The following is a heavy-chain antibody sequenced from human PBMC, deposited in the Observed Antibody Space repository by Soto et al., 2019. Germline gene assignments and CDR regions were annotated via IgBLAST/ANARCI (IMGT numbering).Heavy chain of an antibody. CDR2: IYYSGST. J-gene: IGHJ4*02. CDR3: ARRVSDSSGWYWDYFDY. Sequence: SETLSLTCTVSGGSISSGGYYWSWIRQHPGKGLEWIGYIYYSGSTNYNPSLKSRVTISVDTSKNQFSLKLSSVTAADTAVYYCARRVSDSSGWYWDYFDYWGQGTLVTVSS. V-gene: IGHV4-61*08. D-gene: IGHD6-19*01. CDR1: GGSISSGGYY.